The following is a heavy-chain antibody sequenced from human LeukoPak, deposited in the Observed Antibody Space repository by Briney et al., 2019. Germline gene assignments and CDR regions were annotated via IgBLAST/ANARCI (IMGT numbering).Heavy chain of an antibody. Sequence: XGSLRLSCAASGFTFSSNYMSWVRQAPGKGLEGGSVIYSGGSTYYSDSVTGRFTISRDNSKNTLYLQMNSLRAEDTAVYYCARDRSSGWYDFDYWGQGTLVTVSS. D-gene: IGHD6-19*01. CDR3: ARDRSSGWYDFDY. CDR2: IYSGGST. V-gene: IGHV3-66*02. J-gene: IGHJ4*02. CDR1: GFTFSSNY.